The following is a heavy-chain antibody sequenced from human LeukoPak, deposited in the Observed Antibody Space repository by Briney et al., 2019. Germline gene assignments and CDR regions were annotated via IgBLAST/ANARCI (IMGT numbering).Heavy chain of an antibody. J-gene: IGHJ4*02. Sequence: ASVRVSCKASGYTFSGYCIHWVRQVPGQGLEWMGWINPNSGGTNYAQKFHDRVNMTRDTSISTAYMEVSSLTSDDTAIYYCAIVRIGVAGTSFDYWGQGTLVTISS. D-gene: IGHD6-19*01. CDR3: AIVRIGVAGTSFDY. V-gene: IGHV1-2*02. CDR1: GYTFSGYC. CDR2: INPNSGGT.